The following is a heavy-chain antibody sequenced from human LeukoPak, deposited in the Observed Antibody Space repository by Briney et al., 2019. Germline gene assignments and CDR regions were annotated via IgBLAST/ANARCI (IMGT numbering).Heavy chain of an antibody. D-gene: IGHD6-6*01. Sequence: SETLSLTCTVSGGSIRSSDYYWGWIRQPPGKGLEWIGSIYYSGSTYYNPSLKSRVTISVDTSKNQFSLKLSSVTAADTAVYYCAKEGLNIATRDFFDSWGQGTLVTVSS. CDR1: GGSIRSSDYY. CDR3: AKEGLNIATRDFFDS. J-gene: IGHJ4*02. CDR2: IYYSGST. V-gene: IGHV4-39*07.